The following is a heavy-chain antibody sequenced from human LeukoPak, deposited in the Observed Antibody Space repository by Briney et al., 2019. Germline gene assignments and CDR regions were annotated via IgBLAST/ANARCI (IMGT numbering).Heavy chain of an antibody. Sequence: PSETLSLTRTVSGGSISSGGYYWSWIRQHPGKGLEWIGYIYYSGSTYYNPSLKSRVTISVDTSKNQFSLKLSSVTAADTAVYYCARYYDSDAFDIWGQGTMVTVSS. CDR2: IYYSGST. D-gene: IGHD3-3*01. V-gene: IGHV4-31*03. CDR3: ARYYDSDAFDI. J-gene: IGHJ3*02. CDR1: GGSISSGGYY.